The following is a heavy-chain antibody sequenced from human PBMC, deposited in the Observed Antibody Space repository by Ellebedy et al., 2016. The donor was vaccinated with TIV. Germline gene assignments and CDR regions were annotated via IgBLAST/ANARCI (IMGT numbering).Heavy chain of an antibody. CDR2: IKSKTDGGTT. V-gene: IGHV3-15*01. Sequence: GGSLRLXXAASGFTFSNAWMSWVRQAPGKGLEWVGRIKSKTDGGTTDYAAPVKGRFTISRDDSKNTLYLQMNSLKTEDTAVYYCTTGGGDCSSTSCLNLVYYYYMDVWGKGTTVTVSS. CDR1: GFTFSNAW. D-gene: IGHD2-2*01. CDR3: TTGGGDCSSTSCLNLVYYYYMDV. J-gene: IGHJ6*03.